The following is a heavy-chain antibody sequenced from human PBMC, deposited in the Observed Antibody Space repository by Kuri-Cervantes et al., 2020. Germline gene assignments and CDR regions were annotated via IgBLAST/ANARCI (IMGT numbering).Heavy chain of an antibody. CDR3: ARVFGSCTGGFCSFDY. CDR2: IIHTGDT. CDR1: GASFSDYY. J-gene: IGHJ4*02. V-gene: IGHV4-34*12. D-gene: IGHD2-8*02. Sequence: GSLRLSCGVHGASFSDYYWTWIRQPPRKGLEWVGQIIHTGDTLINPSLKSRVTLSVDTSENQLSLRLESVTAADTALYYCARVFGSCTGGFCSFDYWGQGLLVTVSS.